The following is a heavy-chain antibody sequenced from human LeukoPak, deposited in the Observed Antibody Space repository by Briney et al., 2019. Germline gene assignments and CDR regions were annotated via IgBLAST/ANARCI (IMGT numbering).Heavy chain of an antibody. V-gene: IGHV4-30-4*08. CDR2: IYYSGST. J-gene: IGHJ5*02. CDR3: ARGHRYCSGGSCYSVNWFDP. CDR1: GGSIGSAHYH. D-gene: IGHD2-15*01. Sequence: SETLSLTCSVSGGSIGSAHYHWNWIRQLPGKGLEWIGYIYYSGSTYYNPSLKSRVTISVDTSKNQFSLKLSSVTAADTAVYYCARGHRYCSGGSCYSVNWFDPWGQGTLVTVSS.